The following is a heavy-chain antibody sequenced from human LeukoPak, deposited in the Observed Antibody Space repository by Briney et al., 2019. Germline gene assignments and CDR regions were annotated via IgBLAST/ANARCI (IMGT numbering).Heavy chain of an antibody. CDR2: ISSSGEST. J-gene: IGHJ4*02. V-gene: IGHV3-23*01. CDR3: AKHRRDLLSYSLFDY. Sequence: PGGSLRLSCAASGFTFNSFAMSWVRQAPGKGLEWVSGISSSGESTYYVDSVKGRFTISRDNSKNTLYLRTSSLRAEDTALYYCAKHRRDLLSYSLFDYWGQGSLVTVSS. D-gene: IGHD1-26*01. CDR1: GFTFNSFA.